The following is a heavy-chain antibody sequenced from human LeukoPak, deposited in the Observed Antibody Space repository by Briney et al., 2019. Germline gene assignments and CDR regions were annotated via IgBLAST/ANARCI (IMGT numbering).Heavy chain of an antibody. CDR3: AKGRSNIVVVPAAMEVDY. V-gene: IGHV3-30*02. J-gene: IGHJ4*02. D-gene: IGHD2-2*01. Sequence: GGSLRLSCAASGLTFSSYGMHWVRQAPGKGLEWVAFIRYDGSNKYYADSVKGRFTISRDNSKNTLYLQMNSLRAEDTAVYYCAKGRSNIVVVPAAMEVDYWGQGTLVTVSS. CDR1: GLTFSSYG. CDR2: IRYDGSNK.